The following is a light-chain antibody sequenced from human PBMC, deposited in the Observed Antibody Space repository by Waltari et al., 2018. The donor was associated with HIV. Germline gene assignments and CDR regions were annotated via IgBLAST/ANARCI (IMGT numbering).Light chain of an antibody. V-gene: IGLV1-47*01. CDR3: GVWDSTLKQWL. CDR2: RNY. Sequence: QSVLTQPPSASGTPGQTVTISCSGSTSNVETQWVSSYQQLPGTAPKLLIYRNYQRPSGVPDRFSSSKSGASASLIISGLRSEDEADYSCGVWDSTLKQWLFGGGTKLTVL. CDR1: TSNVETQW. J-gene: IGLJ3*02.